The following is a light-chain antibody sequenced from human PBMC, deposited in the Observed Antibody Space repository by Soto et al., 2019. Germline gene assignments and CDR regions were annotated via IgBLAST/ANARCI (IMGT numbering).Light chain of an antibody. CDR3: QQYENLPT. CDR2: DAS. Sequence: DIQLTQSPSFLSPSIGESVTITCRASQVISTSLNWYQQKPGRAPKLLIYDASNLEAGVPSRFRGSGSGTDFTFTISRLQPEDIATYYCQQYENLPTFGQGTRLEIK. V-gene: IGKV1-33*01. J-gene: IGKJ5*01. CDR1: QVISTS.